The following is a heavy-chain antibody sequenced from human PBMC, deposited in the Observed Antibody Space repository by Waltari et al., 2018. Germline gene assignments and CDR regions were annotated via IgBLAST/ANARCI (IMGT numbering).Heavy chain of an antibody. CDR3: ARWIHLGSNWFDP. J-gene: IGHJ5*02. CDR2: IYYSGST. Sequence: QLQLQESGPGLVKPSETLSLTCTVSGGSISSSSYYWGWIRQPPGKGLAWIGSIYYSGSTYYNPSLKSRVTISVDTSKNQFSLKLSSVTAADTAVYYCARWIHLGSNWFDPWGQGTLVTVSS. CDR1: GGSISSSSYY. V-gene: IGHV4-39*07. D-gene: IGHD3-16*01.